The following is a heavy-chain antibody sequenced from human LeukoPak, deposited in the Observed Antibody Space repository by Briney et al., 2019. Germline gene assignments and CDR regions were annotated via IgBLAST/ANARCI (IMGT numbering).Heavy chain of an antibody. V-gene: IGHV3-7*01. D-gene: IGHD1-26*01. CDR1: GFTFSSYW. CDR3: ARFKGGLLGYYFDY. CDR2: IKQDGSEK. J-gene: IGHJ4*02. Sequence: PGGSLRLSCAASGFTFSSYWMSWVRQAPGKGLEWVANIKQDGSEKYYVDSVKGRFTISRDNAKNSLYLQMNSLRAEDTAVYYCARFKGGLLGYYFDYWGQGTLVTVSS.